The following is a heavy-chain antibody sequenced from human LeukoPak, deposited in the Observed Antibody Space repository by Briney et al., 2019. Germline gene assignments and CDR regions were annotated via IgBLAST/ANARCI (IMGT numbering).Heavy chain of an antibody. J-gene: IGHJ4*02. CDR1: GGTFSNFG. CDR3: AREGFCVGDTCHGRDKVLDY. Sequence: SVKVSCKASGGTFSNFGITWVRQAPGQGLEWMGGIISIFGTPNYAQKFQGRVTITTDESTSTAYMDLYSLRSEDTAVYYCAREGFCVGDTCHGRDKVLDYWGQGTLVTVSS. CDR2: IISIFGTP. D-gene: IGHD2-21*01. V-gene: IGHV1-69*05.